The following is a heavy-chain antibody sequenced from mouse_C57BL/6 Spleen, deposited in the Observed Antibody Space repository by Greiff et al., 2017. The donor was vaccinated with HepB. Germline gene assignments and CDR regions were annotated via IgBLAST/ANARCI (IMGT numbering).Heavy chain of an antibody. V-gene: IGHV1-55*01. CDR1: GYTFTSYW. CDR2: IYPGSGST. CDR3: ARVGYGSRGGFDY. J-gene: IGHJ2*01. D-gene: IGHD1-1*01. Sequence: QVQLQQPGAELVKPGASVKMSCKASGYTFTSYWITWVKQRPGQGLEWIGDIYPGSGSTNYNEKFKSKATLTVDTSSSTAYMQLSSLTSEDSAVYYCARVGYGSRGGFDYWGQGTTLTVSS.